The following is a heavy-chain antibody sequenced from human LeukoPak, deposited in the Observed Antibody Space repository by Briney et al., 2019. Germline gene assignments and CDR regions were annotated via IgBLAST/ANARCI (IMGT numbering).Heavy chain of an antibody. CDR2: MNIDGSSI. D-gene: IGHD6-13*01. CDR3: ARAGGGDSRMAYDP. Sequence: GGSLRLSCAAPGFTFSDYWMYWFRQAPGEGLVWVSRMNIDGSSISYADSVKGRFTMSRDNAKNTLYLQMNSLRVEDPAVYYCARAGGGDSRMAYDPWGQGTLVTVSS. V-gene: IGHV3-74*01. CDR1: GFTFSDYW. J-gene: IGHJ5*02.